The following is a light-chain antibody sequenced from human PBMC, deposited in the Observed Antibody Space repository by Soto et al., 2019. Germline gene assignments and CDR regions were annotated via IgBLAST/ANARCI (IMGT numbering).Light chain of an antibody. CDR2: DAS. V-gene: IGKV3-11*01. CDR3: QQRSIWPPLT. Sequence: EIVLTQAPATLSLSPGQGATLSCRASQSVNTDLAWYQQKPGQAPRLLIYDASKRATGIPARFSGSGSGTDFTLTISSLEPDDFAVFYCQQRSIWPPLTFGGGTKVEIK. CDR1: QSVNTD. J-gene: IGKJ4*01.